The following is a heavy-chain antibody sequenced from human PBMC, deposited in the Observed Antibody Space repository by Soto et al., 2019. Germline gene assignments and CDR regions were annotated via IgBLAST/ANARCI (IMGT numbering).Heavy chain of an antibody. Sequence: EVQLVESGGGLVQPGGSLRLSCAASGFTFRSYWMHWVRQAPGKGLVWVSRINIDGSITSYADSVKGRFTISRDNAKSTLYLQMNSLRAEDKAVYYCTRIGYSSSSLGIAYWGQGALVTVSS. J-gene: IGHJ4*02. V-gene: IGHV3-74*01. CDR1: GFTFRSYW. CDR2: INIDGSIT. D-gene: IGHD6-6*01. CDR3: TRIGYSSSSLGIAY.